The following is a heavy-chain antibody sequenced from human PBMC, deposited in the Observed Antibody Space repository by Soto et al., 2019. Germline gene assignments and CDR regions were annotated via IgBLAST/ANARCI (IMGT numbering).Heavy chain of an antibody. CDR2: ISAYNGNT. J-gene: IGHJ4*02. CDR1: GYTFTSYG. V-gene: IGHV1-18*01. Sequence: QVQLVQSGAEVKKPGASVKVSCKASGYTFTSYGISWVRQAPGQGLEWMGWISAYNGNTNYAQKPQGRGTMTTDTSTSTAYMELRRLRTDDTAVYYCARDGYYYDSSGALDWGQGTLVTVSS. D-gene: IGHD3-22*01. CDR3: ARDGYYYDSSGALD.